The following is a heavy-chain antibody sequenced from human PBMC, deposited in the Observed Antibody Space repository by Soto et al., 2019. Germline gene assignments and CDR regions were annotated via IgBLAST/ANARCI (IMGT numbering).Heavy chain of an antibody. CDR1: GYTFTRYA. J-gene: IGHJ4*02. Sequence: ASVKVSCKASGYTFTRYAIHWVRQAPGQGLEWMGWINAGSGSSRYSQNFQGRVTITRDTSASTAYMELNSLVFEDTGVYFCARERAVSANFFDCWGQGTLVTVSS. D-gene: IGHD2-21*02. CDR3: ARERAVSANFFDC. CDR2: INAGSGSS. V-gene: IGHV1-3*01.